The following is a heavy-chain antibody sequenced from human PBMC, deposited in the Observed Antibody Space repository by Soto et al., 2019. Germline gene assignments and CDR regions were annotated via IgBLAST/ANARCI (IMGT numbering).Heavy chain of an antibody. CDR2: IYYSGST. V-gene: IGHV4-31*03. CDR1: GGSISSGGYY. CDR3: ARVGDTAMVLFDY. J-gene: IGHJ4*02. Sequence: QVQLQESGPGLVKPSQTLSLTCTVSGGSISSGGYYWSWIRQHPGKGLEWIGYIYYSGSTYYNPSLTSRVXXSXDXXKNQCSLKLSSVTAADTAVYYCARVGDTAMVLFDYWGQGTLVTVSS. D-gene: IGHD5-18*01.